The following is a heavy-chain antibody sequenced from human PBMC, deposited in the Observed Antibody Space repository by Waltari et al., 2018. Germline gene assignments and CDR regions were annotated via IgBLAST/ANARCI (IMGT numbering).Heavy chain of an antibody. CDR1: GFTFSSYA. V-gene: IGHV3-30-3*01. Sequence: QVQLVESGGGVVQPGRSLRLSCAASGFTFSSYAMHWVRQAPGKGLEWVAVISYDGSNKYYADSVKGRFTISRDNSKNTLYLQMNSLRAEDTAVYYCARESKGACSSTSCYWSPPSHIPNFDYWGQGTLVTVSS. D-gene: IGHD2-2*01. CDR3: ARESKGACSSTSCYWSPPSHIPNFDY. J-gene: IGHJ4*02. CDR2: ISYDGSNK.